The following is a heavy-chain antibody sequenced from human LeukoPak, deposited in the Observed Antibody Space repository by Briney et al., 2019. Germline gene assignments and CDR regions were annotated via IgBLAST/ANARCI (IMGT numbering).Heavy chain of an antibody. CDR2: IYYSGST. CDR1: GGSISSYY. J-gene: IGHJ4*02. D-gene: IGHD6-19*01. V-gene: IGHV4-59*01. CDR3: ARTYDSGWPKRAYYFDY. Sequence: SETLSLTCTVSGGSISSYYWSWIRQPPGKGRDWIGYIYYSGSTNYNPSLKSRVTISVDTSKNQFSLKLSSVTAADTAVYYCARTYDSGWPKRAYYFDYWGQGTLVTVSS.